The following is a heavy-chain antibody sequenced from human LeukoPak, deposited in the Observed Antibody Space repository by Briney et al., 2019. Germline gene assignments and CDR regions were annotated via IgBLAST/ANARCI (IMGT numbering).Heavy chain of an antibody. CDR1: GGSISSSSYY. CDR3: ARHRWAAVAGAFDY. V-gene: IGHV4-39*01. Sequence: SETLSLTCTVSGGSISSSSYYWGWIRQPPGKGLEWIGSIYYSGSTYYNPSLKSRVTISVDTSKNQFSLKLSSVTAADTAVYYCARHRWAAVAGAFDYWGQGTLVTVSS. D-gene: IGHD6-19*01. J-gene: IGHJ4*02. CDR2: IYYSGST.